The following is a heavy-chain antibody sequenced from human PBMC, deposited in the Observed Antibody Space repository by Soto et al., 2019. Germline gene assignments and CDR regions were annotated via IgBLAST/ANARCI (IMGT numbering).Heavy chain of an antibody. D-gene: IGHD3-10*01. J-gene: IGHJ6*02. CDR1: GGTFSSYT. CDR2: IIPIFGTA. V-gene: IGHV1-69*12. Sequence: QVQLVQSGAEVKKPGSSVKVSCKASGGTFSSYTITWVRQAPGQGLEWMGGIIPIFGTANYAQKFQGRVTITGDEDTSTAYMEVSSLRSEDTAVYYWSREGGSGSCRSYAMDVWGQGTSVTVSS. CDR3: SREGGSGSCRSYAMDV.